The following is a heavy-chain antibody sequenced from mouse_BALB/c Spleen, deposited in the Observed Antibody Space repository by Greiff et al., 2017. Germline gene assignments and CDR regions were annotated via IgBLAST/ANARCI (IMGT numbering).Heavy chain of an antibody. CDR2: ISSGSSTI. CDR1: GFTFSSFG. Sequence: EVKLVESGGGLVQPGGSRKLSCAASGFTFSSFGMHWVRQAPEKGLEWVAYISSGSSTIYYADTVKGRFTISRDNPKNTLFLQMTSLRSEDTAMYYCARGDYGYFDVWGAGTTVTVSS. J-gene: IGHJ1*01. V-gene: IGHV5-17*02. CDR3: ARGDYGYFDV.